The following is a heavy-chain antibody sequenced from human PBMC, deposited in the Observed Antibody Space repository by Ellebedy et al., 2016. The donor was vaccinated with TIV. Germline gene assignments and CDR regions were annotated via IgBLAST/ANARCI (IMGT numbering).Heavy chain of an antibody. V-gene: IGHV4-59*12. D-gene: IGHD6-19*01. J-gene: IGHJ5*01. Sequence: SETLSLTCAVSGGSFSSYFWSWIRQPPGKGLEWIGYIYYSGSTNYNPSLKSRVTISVDTSKNQFSLQLNSVTPDDTAVYYCARVTIGWSWFDSWGQGTQVTVSS. CDR1: GGSFSSYF. CDR2: IYYSGST. CDR3: ARVTIGWSWFDS.